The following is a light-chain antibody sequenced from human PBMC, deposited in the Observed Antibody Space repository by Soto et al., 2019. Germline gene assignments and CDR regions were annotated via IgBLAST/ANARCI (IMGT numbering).Light chain of an antibody. V-gene: IGLV7-43*01. Sequence: QTVVTQEPSLTVSPGGTVTLTCASSTGAVASGNYPSWFQQKPGQAPRTLIYTTNDKHSWTPARFSGSLLGDKAALTLSGVQPEDEAEYYCLLYYGSAQLVFGGGTKLTVL. CDR1: TGAVASGNY. J-gene: IGLJ3*02. CDR2: TTN. CDR3: LLYYGSAQLV.